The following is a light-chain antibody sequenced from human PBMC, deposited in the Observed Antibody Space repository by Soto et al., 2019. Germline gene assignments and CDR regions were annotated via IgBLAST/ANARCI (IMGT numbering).Light chain of an antibody. CDR3: QQYHNYPWT. CDR2: KPS. J-gene: IGKJ1*01. Sequence: DIQMTQSPSTLSASVGDRVTITCRASQSIDSWLAWYQQKPGKAPKLLIYKPSHLLRGVPSRFSGSGSGTEFTLTISSLQPDDFATYYCQQYHNYPWTFGQGTKVEIK. V-gene: IGKV1-5*03. CDR1: QSIDSW.